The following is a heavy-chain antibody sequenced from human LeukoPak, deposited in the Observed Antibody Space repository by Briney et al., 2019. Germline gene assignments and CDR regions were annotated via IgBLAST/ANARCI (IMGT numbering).Heavy chain of an antibody. D-gene: IGHD6-19*01. CDR3: ARVGTGYSSGWYGDAFDI. V-gene: IGHV1-18*01. Sequence: ASVKVSCKASGYTFTSYGISWVRQAPGQGLEWMGWISAYNGNTNYAQKLQGRVTMTTDTSTSTAYMELRSLRSDDTAVYYCARVGTGYSSGWYGDAFDIWGQGTMVTVSS. J-gene: IGHJ3*02. CDR2: ISAYNGNT. CDR1: GYTFTSYG.